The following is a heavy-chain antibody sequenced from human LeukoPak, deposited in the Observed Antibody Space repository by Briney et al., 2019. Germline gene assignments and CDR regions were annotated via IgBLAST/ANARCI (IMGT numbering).Heavy chain of an antibody. CDR1: GDSVSSNSAA. Sequence: SQTLSLTCAISGDSVSSNSAAWNWIRQSPSRGLEWLGRTYYRSKYHNDYAVTVKSRITINPDTSKNQFTLQLNSVSPEHTAVYYCARNQWGAAAGSFDIWGQGTMVTVSS. V-gene: IGHV6-1*01. D-gene: IGHD6-13*01. CDR2: TYYRSKYHN. CDR3: ARNQWGAAAGSFDI. J-gene: IGHJ3*02.